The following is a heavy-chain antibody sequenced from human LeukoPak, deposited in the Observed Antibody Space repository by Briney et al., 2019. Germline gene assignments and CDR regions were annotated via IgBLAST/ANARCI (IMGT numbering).Heavy chain of an antibody. D-gene: IGHD5-18*01. CDR1: GGSLSSSY. J-gene: IGHJ5*02. Sequence: SETLSLTCTVSGGSLSSSYSSWIRQPPGKGLEWGWHIYYSGGTNYTPSLKSRVTLSVDTSKKTLSLMKRSATAADTAVYYCARRPDGYSYGYGDGYWFDPWGQGILVTVSS. CDR2: IYYSGGT. V-gene: IGHV4-59*08. CDR3: ARRPDGYSYGYGDGYWFDP.